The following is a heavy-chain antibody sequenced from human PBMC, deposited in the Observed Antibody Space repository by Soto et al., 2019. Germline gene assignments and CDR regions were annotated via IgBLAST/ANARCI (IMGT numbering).Heavy chain of an antibody. CDR2: IFPDDSDV. D-gene: IGHD2-21*01. V-gene: IGHV5-51*03. J-gene: IGHJ4*02. CDR3: VPAMGAYCGADCSQFDS. CDR1: GYSFTDSW. Sequence: EVQLVQSGAEVKKPGDSLKISCQGSGYSFTDSWIGWVRQRPGTGLEWMAIIFPDDSDVKYSPSFQGQVTISADKSISTAYLHWSSLKASDTAMYYCVPAMGAYCGADCSQFDSWGQGTLVTVSS.